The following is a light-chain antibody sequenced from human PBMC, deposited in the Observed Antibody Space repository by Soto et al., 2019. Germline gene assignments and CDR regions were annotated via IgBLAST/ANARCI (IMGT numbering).Light chain of an antibody. V-gene: IGKV1-5*03. Sequence: DIQMTQSPSTLSASVGDRVTITCRASQSINNWLAWYQQKPGKAPKLFIFKASTLEIGVPSRFSGSGSGTEFTLSIRSLQPDDFATYFCQQYDSFPRTFGQGTKVEMK. J-gene: IGKJ1*01. CDR3: QQYDSFPRT. CDR2: KAS. CDR1: QSINNW.